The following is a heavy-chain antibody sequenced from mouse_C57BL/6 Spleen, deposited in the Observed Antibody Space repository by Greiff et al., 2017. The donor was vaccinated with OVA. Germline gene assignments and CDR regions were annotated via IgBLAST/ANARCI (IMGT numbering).Heavy chain of an antibody. CDR1: GYAFSSSW. V-gene: IGHV1-82*01. CDR3: ARDVYYYGSSYFDY. CDR2: IYPGDGDT. J-gene: IGHJ2*01. D-gene: IGHD1-1*01. Sequence: VQLVESGPELVKPGASVKISCKASGYAFSSSWMNWVKQRPGKGLEWIGRIYPGDGDTNYNGKFKGKATLTADKSSSTAYMQLSSLTSEDSAVYFCARDVYYYGSSYFDYWGQGTTLTVSS.